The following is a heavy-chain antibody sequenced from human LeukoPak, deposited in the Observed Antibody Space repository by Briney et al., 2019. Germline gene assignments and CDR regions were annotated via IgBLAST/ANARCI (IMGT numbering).Heavy chain of an antibody. D-gene: IGHD2-2*01. Sequence: PGGSLRLSCAASGFTFSSYSMNWVRQAPGKGLEWVSSISSSGSYKYYADSVKGRFTISGDNAKSSLYLQVNSLRAEDTAVYYCARGEVPAVTRWGGDYWGQGTLVTVSS. CDR1: GFTFSSYS. CDR2: ISSSGSYK. J-gene: IGHJ4*02. V-gene: IGHV3-21*01. CDR3: ARGEVPAVTRWGGDY.